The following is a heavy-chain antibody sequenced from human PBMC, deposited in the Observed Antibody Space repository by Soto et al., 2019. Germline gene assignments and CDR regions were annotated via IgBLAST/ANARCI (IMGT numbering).Heavy chain of an antibody. CDR3: AKKGLGSLKTYCYGNGCQYAFYI. CDR1: GFTFSSYA. CDR2: ISGGGDGT. J-gene: IGHJ3*02. Sequence: EVQLLESGGGLVQPGGSLRLSCAASGFTFSSYAMSWVRQAPGKGLEWVSTISGGGDGTYYADSVKGHFTISRDNSKNTLYLQMNSLRAEDKAIYYCAKKGLGSLKTYCYGNGCQYAFYIWGQGTMVTVSS. D-gene: IGHD2-21*01. V-gene: IGHV3-23*01.